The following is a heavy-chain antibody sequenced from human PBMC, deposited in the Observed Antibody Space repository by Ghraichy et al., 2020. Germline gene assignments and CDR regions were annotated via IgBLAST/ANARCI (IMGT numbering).Heavy chain of an antibody. CDR1: GGSISSGGYY. D-gene: IGHD6-19*01. Sequence: TLSLTCTVSGGSISSGGYYWSWIRQHPGKGLEWIGYIYYSGSTYYNPSLKSRVTISVDTSKNQFSLKLSSVTAADTAVYYCARGGVGLVHWYFYLWGRGTLVTVSS. CDR2: IYYSGST. CDR3: ARGGVGLVHWYFYL. V-gene: IGHV4-31*03. J-gene: IGHJ2*01.